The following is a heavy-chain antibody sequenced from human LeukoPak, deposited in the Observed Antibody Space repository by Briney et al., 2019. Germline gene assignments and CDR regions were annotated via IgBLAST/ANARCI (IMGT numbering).Heavy chain of an antibody. CDR1: GFTFSNYA. J-gene: IGHJ5*02. D-gene: IGHD6-6*01. V-gene: IGHV3-21*01. CDR3: ARGFLGIAARKSWFDP. Sequence: GGSLRLSCAASGFTFSNYALSWVRQAPGKGLEWVSSISTSSSYIYYADSLKGRFTISRDNARNSVYLQMNSLRAEDTAVYYCARGFLGIAARKSWFDPWGQGTLVTVSS. CDR2: ISTSSSYI.